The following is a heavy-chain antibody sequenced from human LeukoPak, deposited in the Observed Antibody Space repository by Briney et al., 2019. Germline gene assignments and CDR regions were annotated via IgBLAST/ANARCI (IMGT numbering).Heavy chain of an antibody. CDR2: IADDGSNK. V-gene: IGHV3-30*04. Sequence: PGGSLRLSCAAPGFTFSSYAMHWVRQAPGKGLKWVAVIADDGSNKYYADSVKGRFTISRDNSNNTLYLQMNSLRADDTAVYYCARVDDLDAFDTWGQGTMVTVSS. CDR1: GFTFSSYA. J-gene: IGHJ3*02. CDR3: ARVDDLDAFDT. D-gene: IGHD2-2*03.